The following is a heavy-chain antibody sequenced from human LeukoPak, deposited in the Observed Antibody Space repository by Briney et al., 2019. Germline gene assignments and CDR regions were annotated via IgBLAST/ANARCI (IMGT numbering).Heavy chain of an antibody. J-gene: IGHJ3*02. D-gene: IGHD3-10*01. CDR1: GLTFSNSA. Sequence: QPGGSLRLSCAVSGLTFSNSAMSWVRQAPGKGLEWVSAISVGSDVIYYADSVKGRFAISRDNSKHTVYLQMDSLRAEDTAVYYCARRGFGGWGAFDIWGQGTMVTVSS. V-gene: IGHV3-23*01. CDR2: ISVGSDVI. CDR3: ARRGFGGWGAFDI.